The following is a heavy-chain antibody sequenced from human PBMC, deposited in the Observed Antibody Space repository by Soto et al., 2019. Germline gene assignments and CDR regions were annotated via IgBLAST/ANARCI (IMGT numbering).Heavy chain of an antibody. D-gene: IGHD2-15*01. CDR2: INVYNGNK. J-gene: IGHJ4*02. Sequence: ASVKVSCKTSGYTFTSYSISWVRQAPGQGLEWMGWINVYNGNKKYAQNLQGRVTMTTDTSTSTAYIDLSSLSSDDTAVYYCARVMLGGHSDYWGQGTLVTVSS. V-gene: IGHV1-18*01. CDR3: ARVMLGGHSDY. CDR1: GYTFTSYS.